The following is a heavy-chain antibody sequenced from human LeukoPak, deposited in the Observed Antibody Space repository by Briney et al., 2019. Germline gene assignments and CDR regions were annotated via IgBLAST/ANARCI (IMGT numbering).Heavy chain of an antibody. D-gene: IGHD4-17*01. V-gene: IGHV3-48*01. CDR3: MGFCSYGVL. J-gene: IGHJ4*02. Sequence: GGSLTLLCAASGFSFNHYDVHGVRQGTGRGLDWVSYISGSSGPIHHAHSVRGRFTISRDNVKQSLYLQMYSLRAEDTAVYYCMGFCSYGVLWGQGTVVTVSS. CDR2: ISGSSGPI. CDR1: GFSFNHYD.